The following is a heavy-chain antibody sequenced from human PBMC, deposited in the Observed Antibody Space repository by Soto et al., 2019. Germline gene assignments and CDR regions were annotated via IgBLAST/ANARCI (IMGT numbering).Heavy chain of an antibody. J-gene: IGHJ4*02. Sequence: AGSLRLSCAVSGFTFSSYAMSWFRQAPGKGLEWVAGISGSGASTYYADSVKGRFTISRDNSRNTLYLQMNSLRAEDTAVYYCARQEMATIGPFEYWGQGTLVTVSS. V-gene: IGHV3-23*01. D-gene: IGHD5-12*01. CDR1: GFTFSSYA. CDR2: ISGSGAST. CDR3: ARQEMATIGPFEY.